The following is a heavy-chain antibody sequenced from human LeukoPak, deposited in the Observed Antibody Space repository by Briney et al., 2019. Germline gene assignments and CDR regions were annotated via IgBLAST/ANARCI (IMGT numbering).Heavy chain of an antibody. CDR1: GYTFTSYD. CDR2: MNPNSGNT. V-gene: IGHV1-8*01. D-gene: IGHD3-9*01. CDR3: ARAITYYDILTGYPIGDCYMDV. Sequence: GASVKVSCKASGYTFTSYDINWVRQATGQGLEWMGWMNPNSGNTGYAQKFQGRVTMTRNTSISTAYMELSSLRSEDTAVYYCARAITYYDILTGYPIGDCYMDVWGKGTTVTVSS. J-gene: IGHJ6*03.